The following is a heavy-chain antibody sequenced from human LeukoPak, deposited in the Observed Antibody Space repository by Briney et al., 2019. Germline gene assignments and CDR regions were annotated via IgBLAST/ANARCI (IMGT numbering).Heavy chain of an antibody. J-gene: IGHJ4*02. D-gene: IGHD5-18*01. CDR2: INPNSGGT. V-gene: IGHV1-2*02. Sequence: RASVKVSCKASGYTFTGYYMHWVRQAPGQGLEWMGWINPNSGGTNYAQKFQGRVTMTRDTSISTAYMELSRLRSDDTAVYYCARGLVDTAMAIDYWGQGTLVTVSS. CDR1: GYTFTGYY. CDR3: ARGLVDTAMAIDY.